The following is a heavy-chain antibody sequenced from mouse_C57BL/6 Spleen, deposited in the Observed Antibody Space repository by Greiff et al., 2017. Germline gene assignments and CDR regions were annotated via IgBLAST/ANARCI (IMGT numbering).Heavy chain of an antibody. J-gene: IGHJ4*01. V-gene: IGHV5-4*01. Sequence: EVKLQESGGGLVKPGGSLKLSCAASGFTFSSYAMSWVRQTPEKRLEWVATISDGGSYTYYPDNVKGRFTISRDNAKNNLYLQMSHLKSEDTAMYYCARDQNDYGAMDYWGQGTSVTVSS. CDR3: ARDQNDYGAMDY. CDR2: ISDGGSYT. CDR1: GFTFSSYA.